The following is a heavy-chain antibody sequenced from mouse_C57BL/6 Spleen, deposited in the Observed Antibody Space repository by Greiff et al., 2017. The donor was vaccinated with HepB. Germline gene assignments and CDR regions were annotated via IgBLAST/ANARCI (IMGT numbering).Heavy chain of an antibody. V-gene: IGHV1-81*01. D-gene: IGHD4-1*01. Sequence: VKVVESGAELARPGASVKLSCKASGYAFTSYGISWVKQRTGQGLEWIGEIYPRSGNTYYNEKFKGKATLTADKSSSTAYMELRSLTSEDSAVYFCARCPAGNAMDYWGQGTSVTVSS. CDR3: ARCPAGNAMDY. J-gene: IGHJ4*01. CDR1: GYAFTSYG. CDR2: IYPRSGNT.